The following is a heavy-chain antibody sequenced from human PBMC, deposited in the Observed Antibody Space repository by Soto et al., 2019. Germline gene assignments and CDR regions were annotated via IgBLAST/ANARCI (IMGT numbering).Heavy chain of an antibody. CDR2: IDLTGSPT. V-gene: IGHV3-23*03. J-gene: IGHJ6*02. Sequence: PGGSLRLSCAASGFSFSDFSMNWFRQAPGKGLEWVSFIDLTGSPTYYSDSVKGRFTISKDNSKKTLYLQMNSLRAEDTAVYYCARDRGYYDILTGVDYSYCGMDVCCQGTTVTVS. CDR3: ARDRGYYDILTGVDYSYCGMDV. D-gene: IGHD3-9*01. CDR1: GFSFSDFS.